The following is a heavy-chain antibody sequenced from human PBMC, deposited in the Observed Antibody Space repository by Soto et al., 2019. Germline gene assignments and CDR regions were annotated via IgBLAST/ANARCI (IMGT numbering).Heavy chain of an antibody. D-gene: IGHD2-2*01. J-gene: IGHJ6*02. CDR1: GYTLTELS. V-gene: IGHV1-24*01. CDR2: FDPEDGET. CDR3: ATGSCISTSCYADYYYYGMDV. Sequence: QVQLVQSGAEVKKPGASVKVSCKVSGYTLTELSMHWVRQAPGKGLEWMGGFDPEDGETIYAQKFQGRVTMTEDTSTDTAYMELSSLRSEDKAVYYCATGSCISTSCYADYYYYGMDVWGQGTTVTVSS.